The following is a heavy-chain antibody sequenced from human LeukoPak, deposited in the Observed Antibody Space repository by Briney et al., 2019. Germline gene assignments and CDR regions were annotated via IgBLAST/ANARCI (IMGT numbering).Heavy chain of an antibody. D-gene: IGHD3-16*02. CDR3: ARVGYVRGSYRYLRY. J-gene: IGHJ4*02. V-gene: IGHV1-69*06. CDR2: IIPIFGTA. CDR1: GGTFSSYA. Sequence: WASVKVSCKASGGTFSSYAISWVRQAPGQGLEWMGGIIPIFGTANYAQKFQGRVTITADKSTSTAYMELSSLRSEDTAVYYCARVGYVRGSYRYLRYWGQGTLVTVSS.